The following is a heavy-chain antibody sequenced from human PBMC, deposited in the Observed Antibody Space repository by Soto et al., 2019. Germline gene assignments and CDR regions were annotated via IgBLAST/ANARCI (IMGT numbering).Heavy chain of an antibody. J-gene: IGHJ4*02. Sequence: ETLSLTCTVSGGSISSYYWSWIRQPPGKGLEWIGYIYYSGSTNYNPSLKSRLTISVDTSKNQFSLKLSSVTAADTAVYYCARSDHYYYDSSGHWDYWGQGTLVTVSS. CDR1: GGSISSYY. CDR3: ARSDHYYYDSSGHWDY. CDR2: IYYSGST. D-gene: IGHD3-22*01. V-gene: IGHV4-59*08.